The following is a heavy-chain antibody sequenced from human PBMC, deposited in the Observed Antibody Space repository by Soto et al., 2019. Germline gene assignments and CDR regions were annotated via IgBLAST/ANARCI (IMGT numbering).Heavy chain of an antibody. CDR3: AHSYYDPNIGFFVDNFDY. D-gene: IGHD3-3*01. J-gene: IGHJ4*02. Sequence: AGPRVGNATKTRTLTCPLSKCSLSTSGVGVGWIRQPPGKALEWLALIYWYDDKRYSPSLKSRLTITKDTSKNQVVLTMTNMDPVDTATYYCAHSYYDPNIGFFVDNFDYLGQGTLVTVSS. V-gene: IGHV2-5*01. CDR2: IYWYDDK. CDR1: KCSLSTSGVG.